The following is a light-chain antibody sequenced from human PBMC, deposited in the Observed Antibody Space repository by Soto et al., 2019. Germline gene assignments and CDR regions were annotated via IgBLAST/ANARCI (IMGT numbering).Light chain of an antibody. CDR2: DVN. V-gene: IGLV2-8*01. J-gene: IGLJ2*01. CDR1: SSDVGGYNY. Sequence: QSALTQPPSAAGSPGQSVTISCTGTSSDVGGYNYVSWYQQHPGKAPKLMIYDVNKRHSGVPGRFSGSKSGNTASLTVSGVQDEDEDDYHCSSYRGSNNFVVFGGGNTVTVL. CDR3: SSYRGSNNFVV.